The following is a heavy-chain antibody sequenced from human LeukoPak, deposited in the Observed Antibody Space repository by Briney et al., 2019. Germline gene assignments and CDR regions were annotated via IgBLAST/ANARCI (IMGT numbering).Heavy chain of an antibody. V-gene: IGHV4-38-2*01. CDR3: ARVQAAAGTDYFDY. Sequence: SETLSLTCAVSGYSISSGYYWGWIRQPPGKGLAWIGSIYHSGSTYYNPSLKSRVTISVDTSKNQFSLKLSSVTAADTAVYYCARVQAAAGTDYFDYWGQGTLVTVSS. CDR2: IYHSGST. CDR1: GYSISSGYY. J-gene: IGHJ4*02. D-gene: IGHD6-13*01.